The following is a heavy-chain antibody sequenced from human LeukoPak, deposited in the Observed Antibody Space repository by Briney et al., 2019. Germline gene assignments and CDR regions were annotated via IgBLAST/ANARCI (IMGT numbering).Heavy chain of an antibody. CDR3: ARDPLRYLRVGHYDY. V-gene: IGHV3-21*01. CDR2: IYYDSSHI. Sequence: GGSLRLSCAASGFTFGTSAMNWVRQVPGKGLEWVSSIYYDSSHIYYAASVRGRFTISRDNAGNSVYLQMNSLSVDDTAVYYCARDPLRYLRVGHYDYWGQGTLVAVSS. CDR1: GFTFGTSA. J-gene: IGHJ4*02. D-gene: IGHD3-9*01.